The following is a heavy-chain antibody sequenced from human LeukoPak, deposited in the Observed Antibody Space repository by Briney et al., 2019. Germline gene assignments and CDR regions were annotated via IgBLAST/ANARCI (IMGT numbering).Heavy chain of an antibody. CDR1: GYSISSGYY. Sequence: PSETLSLTCTVSGYSISSGYYWGWIRQPPGKGLEWIGSIYHSGSTYYNPSLKSRVTISVDTSKNQFSLKLSSVTAADTAVYYCARDKVGATTYYMDVWGKGTTVTISS. J-gene: IGHJ6*03. D-gene: IGHD1-26*01. CDR2: IYHSGST. V-gene: IGHV4-38-2*02. CDR3: ARDKVGATTYYMDV.